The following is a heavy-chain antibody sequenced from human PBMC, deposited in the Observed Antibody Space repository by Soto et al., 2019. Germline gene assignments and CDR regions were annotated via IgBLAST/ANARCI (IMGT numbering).Heavy chain of an antibody. V-gene: IGHV4-39*02. CDR2: IYYSGST. D-gene: IGHD2-2*03. CDR1: GGSISSSSYY. Sequence: ETLSLTCTVSGGSISSSSYYWGWIRQPPGKGLEWIGSIYYSGSTYYNPSLKSRVTISVDTSKNQFSLKLSSVTAADTAVYYCGRDNRPMDPLGFNWFDPWGQGTLVTVSS. CDR3: GRDNRPMDPLGFNWFDP. J-gene: IGHJ5*02.